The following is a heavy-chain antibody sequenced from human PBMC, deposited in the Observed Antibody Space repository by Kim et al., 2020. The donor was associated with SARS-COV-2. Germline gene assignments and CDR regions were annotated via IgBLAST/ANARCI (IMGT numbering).Heavy chain of an antibody. CDR3: SREGSGGYNWLDP. J-gene: IGHJ5*02. V-gene: IGHV1-3*01. Sequence: ASVKVSCKASGYTFDTFSLYWLRQAPGQRFEWMGWINGGNGNTRYSQNFQGRVIFTRDTSATTAYMELTSLTFKDTAVYYCSREGSGGYNWLDPWGQGTLVTVSS. CDR1: GYTFDTFS. D-gene: IGHD3-10*01. CDR2: INGGNGNT.